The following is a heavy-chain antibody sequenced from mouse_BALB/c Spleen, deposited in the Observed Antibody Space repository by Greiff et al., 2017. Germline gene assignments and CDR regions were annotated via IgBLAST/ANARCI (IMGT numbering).Heavy chain of an antibody. D-gene: IGHD1-1*01. Sequence: VQVVESGGGLVKPGGSLKLSFAASGFPFSSYALSWVRQSPEKRLEWVAEISSGGSYTYYPDTVTGRFTISRDNAKNTLYLEMSSLRSEDTAMYYCARTVDYYAMDYWGQGTSVTVSS. CDR3: ARTVDYYAMDY. V-gene: IGHV5-9-4*01. CDR2: ISSGGSYT. J-gene: IGHJ4*01. CDR1: GFPFSSYA.